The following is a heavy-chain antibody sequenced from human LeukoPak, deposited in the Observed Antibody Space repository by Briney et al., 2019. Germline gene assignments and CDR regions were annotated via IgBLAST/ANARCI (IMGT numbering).Heavy chain of an antibody. Sequence: GGSLRLSCEASGFTFSNYGMHWVRQAPGKGLEWAAIIWHDGSKKYYAESVKGRFTISRDNSKNTLYLQMNSLRADDTAIYYCTRDVTTTGLLGYWDQGTLVTVSS. V-gene: IGHV3-33*01. D-gene: IGHD3-22*01. J-gene: IGHJ4*02. CDR1: GFTFSNYG. CDR2: IWHDGSKK. CDR3: TRDVTTTGLLGY.